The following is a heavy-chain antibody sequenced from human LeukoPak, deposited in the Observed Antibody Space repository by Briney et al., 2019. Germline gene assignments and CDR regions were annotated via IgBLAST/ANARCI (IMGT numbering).Heavy chain of an antibody. CDR2: IWYDGSNK. CDR1: GFTFSSYG. CDR3: ARGATPWIQLPGVLDY. D-gene: IGHD5-18*01. J-gene: IGHJ4*02. Sequence: PGRSLRLSCAASGFTFSSYGMHWVRQAPGKGLEWVAVIWYDGSNKYYADSVKGRFTISRDNSKNTLYLQMNSLRAEDTAVYYCARGATPWIQLPGVLDYWGQGTLVTVSS. V-gene: IGHV3-33*01.